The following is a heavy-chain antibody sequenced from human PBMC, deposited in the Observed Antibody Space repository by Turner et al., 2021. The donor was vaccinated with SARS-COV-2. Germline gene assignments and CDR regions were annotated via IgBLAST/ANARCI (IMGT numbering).Heavy chain of an antibody. CDR2: IYYSGST. D-gene: IGHD3-10*01. J-gene: IGHJ4*02. CDR3: ARLVRRAEYYFDY. Sequence: QLQLQESGPGLVTPSESLSLTCTVSGGPISSSSYYWGWIRQPPGKGLEWIGSIYYSGSTYYNPSLKSRVTISVDTSKNQFSLKLSSVTAADTAVYYCARLVRRAEYYFDYWGQGTLVTVSS. V-gene: IGHV4-39*01. CDR1: GGPISSSSYY.